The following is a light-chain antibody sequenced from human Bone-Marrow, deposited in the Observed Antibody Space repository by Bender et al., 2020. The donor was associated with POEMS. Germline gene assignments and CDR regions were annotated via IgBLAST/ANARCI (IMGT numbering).Light chain of an antibody. Sequence: QSALTQPASVSGSPGQSITISCTGTSSDVGGYDSVCWYQQSPGKAPKLLIYDVRHRPSGVSDRFSGSKSDNTASLTISGLQAEDEADFYCCSYADNSVWVFGGGTKLTVL. V-gene: IGLV2-14*03. J-gene: IGLJ3*02. CDR1: SSDVGGYDS. CDR2: DVR. CDR3: CSYADNSVWV.